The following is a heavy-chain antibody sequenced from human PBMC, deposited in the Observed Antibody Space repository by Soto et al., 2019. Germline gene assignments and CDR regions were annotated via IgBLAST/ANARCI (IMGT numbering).Heavy chain of an antibody. CDR3: ARVCCSSTSYPQATFDP. Sequence: QVQLQESGPGLVKPSQTLSLTCTVSGGSISSVGYYWSWIRQPPGKGLEWIGDIYYSGSTYYNPSLKSRVTISVDTSKNQFSLKLRSVTAADTAVDYCARVCCSSTSYPQATFDPWGQGTLVTGSS. CDR2: IYYSGST. CDR1: GGSISSVGYY. J-gene: IGHJ5*02. D-gene: IGHD2-2*01. V-gene: IGHV4-31*03.